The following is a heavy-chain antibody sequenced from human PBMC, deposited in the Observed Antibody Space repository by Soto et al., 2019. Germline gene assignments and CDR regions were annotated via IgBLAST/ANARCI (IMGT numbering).Heavy chain of an antibody. CDR1: GYTFTSYW. Sequence: PGESLKISCKASGYTFTSYWIAWVRQMPGKGLEWMGIIYPGDSDTRYSPSFQGQVSISVDKSISTAYLQWSSLRASDTAMYYCAIGGDWYFFDMWAQGTMVTVSS. CDR2: IYPGDSDT. D-gene: IGHD2-21*02. CDR3: AIGGDWYFFDM. J-gene: IGHJ3*02. V-gene: IGHV5-51*01.